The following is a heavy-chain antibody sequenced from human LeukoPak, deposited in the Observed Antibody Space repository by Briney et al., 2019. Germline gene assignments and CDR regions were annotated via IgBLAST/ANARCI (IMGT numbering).Heavy chain of an antibody. CDR2: IYYSGST. Sequence: PSETLSLTCTVSGGSISSSSYYWGWIRQPPGKGLEWIGIIYYSGSTYYNPSLKSRLTISVDTSKNQFSLKLSSVTATDTAVYYCARRGYCSSTSCYEYWFDPWGQGNLVTVSS. J-gene: IGHJ5*02. D-gene: IGHD2-2*01. CDR3: ARRGYCSSTSCYEYWFDP. CDR1: GGSISSSSYY. V-gene: IGHV4-39*01.